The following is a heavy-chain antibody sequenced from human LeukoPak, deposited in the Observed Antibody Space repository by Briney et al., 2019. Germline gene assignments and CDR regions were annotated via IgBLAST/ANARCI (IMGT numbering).Heavy chain of an antibody. CDR1: GYSFTSYW. J-gene: IGHJ6*03. CDR2: IYPGDSDT. Sequence: GESLKISCKGSGYSFTSYWIGWVRQMPGKGLEWMGIIYPGDSDTRYSPSFQGQVTISADKPISTAYLQWSSLKASDTAMYYCARQFGSRDYYYCYYMDVWGKGTTVTVSS. CDR3: ARQFGSRDYYYCYYMDV. V-gene: IGHV5-51*01. D-gene: IGHD3-10*01.